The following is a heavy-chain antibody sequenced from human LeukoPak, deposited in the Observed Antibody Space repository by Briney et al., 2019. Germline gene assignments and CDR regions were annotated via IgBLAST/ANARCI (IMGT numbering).Heavy chain of an antibody. V-gene: IGHV3-30-3*01. Sequence: GRSLRLYCAPSAFTFRSYAMHWVRQAPCKGLQWVAGISYDGSNKHYADSVKGRLTISRDNSMNTLYLQMNSLRAEDTAVYYCARRDDTAMAGYYYYGMDVWGQGTTVTVSS. CDR3: ARRDDTAMAGYYYYGMDV. CDR2: ISYDGSNK. D-gene: IGHD5-18*01. CDR1: AFTFRSYA. J-gene: IGHJ6*02.